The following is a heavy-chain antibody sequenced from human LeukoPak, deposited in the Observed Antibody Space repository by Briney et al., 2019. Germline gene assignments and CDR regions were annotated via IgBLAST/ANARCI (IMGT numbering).Heavy chain of an antibody. CDR2: ISSSSSYI. J-gene: IGHJ6*03. CDR1: GFTFSSYS. D-gene: IGHD2-2*01. Sequence: GGSLRLSCAASGFTFSSYSMNWVRQAPGKGLEWVSSISSSSSYIYYADSVKGRCTISRDNAKNSLYLQMNSLRAEDTAVYYCARAIVVAYYYYYYMDVWGKGTTVTVSS. V-gene: IGHV3-21*01. CDR3: ARAIVVAYYYYYYMDV.